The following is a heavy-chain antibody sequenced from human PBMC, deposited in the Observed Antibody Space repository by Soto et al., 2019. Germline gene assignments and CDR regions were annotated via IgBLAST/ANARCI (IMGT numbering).Heavy chain of an antibody. Sequence: ASVKVSCKASGYTFTSYAMHWVRQAPGQRLEWMGWINAGNGNTKYSQKFQGRVTITRDTSASTAYMELSSLRSEDTAVYYCARDFVAEYSSSSGPDAFDIWGQGTMVTVSS. V-gene: IGHV1-3*01. J-gene: IGHJ3*02. CDR1: GYTFTSYA. D-gene: IGHD6-6*01. CDR2: INAGNGNT. CDR3: ARDFVAEYSSSSGPDAFDI.